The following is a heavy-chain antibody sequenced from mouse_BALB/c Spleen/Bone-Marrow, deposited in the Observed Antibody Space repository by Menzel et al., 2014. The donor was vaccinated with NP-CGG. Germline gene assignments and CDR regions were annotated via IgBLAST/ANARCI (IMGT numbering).Heavy chain of an antibody. V-gene: IGHV1-4*01. CDR1: GYTFTRYT. Sequence: QVQLQESGAELARPGASVKMSCQASGYTFTRYTMHWEKKRPGQGLEWIGYIIPNSGYSNYNQKFKDKATLTADKSSGTAYMQLSSLTSEDSAVYYCTIWYYAMDYWGQGTSVTVSS. CDR2: IIPNSGYS. D-gene: IGHD1-1*02. CDR3: TIWYYAMDY. J-gene: IGHJ4*01.